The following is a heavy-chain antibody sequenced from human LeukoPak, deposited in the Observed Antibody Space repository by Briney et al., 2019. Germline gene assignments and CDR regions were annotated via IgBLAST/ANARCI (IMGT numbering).Heavy chain of an antibody. Sequence: GGSLRLSCAASGFSVSSNFMSWVRQAPGKGLEWVSYISSSSSTIYYADSVKGRFTISRDNAKNSLYLQMNSLRAEDTAVYYCARVYRLGYSSSWYNAFDIWGQGTMVTVSS. V-gene: IGHV3-48*01. D-gene: IGHD6-13*01. CDR1: GFSVSSNF. J-gene: IGHJ3*02. CDR2: ISSSSSTI. CDR3: ARVYRLGYSSSWYNAFDI.